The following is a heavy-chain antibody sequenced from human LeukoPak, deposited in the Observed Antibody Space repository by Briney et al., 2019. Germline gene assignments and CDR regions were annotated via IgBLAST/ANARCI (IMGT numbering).Heavy chain of an antibody. Sequence: GGSLRLSCADSGVTFSSDWMSWVRQAPGKGLEWVAHIKPDGSEKYYVDSVKGRFTISRDNAKNSLYLQMNSLRAEDTAVYYCARDRGGSGSYYINAFDIWGQGTMVTVSS. V-gene: IGHV3-7*01. D-gene: IGHD1-26*01. CDR2: IKPDGSEK. CDR1: GVTFSSDW. J-gene: IGHJ3*02. CDR3: ARDRGGSGSYYINAFDI.